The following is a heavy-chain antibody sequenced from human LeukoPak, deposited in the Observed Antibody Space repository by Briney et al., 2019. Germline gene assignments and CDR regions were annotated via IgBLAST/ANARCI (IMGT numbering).Heavy chain of an antibody. V-gene: IGHV3-23*01. D-gene: IGHD6-19*01. J-gene: IGHJ4*02. CDR2: ISGGGGST. CDR1: GFTFTSYS. CDR3: AREASGWYSIFDY. Sequence: GGSLRLSCAASGFTFTSYSMNWVRQAPGKGLEWVSTISGGGGSTYYADSVKGRFTISRDNSKNTLYLQMNSLRAEDTAVYYCAREASGWYSIFDYWGQGTLVTVSS.